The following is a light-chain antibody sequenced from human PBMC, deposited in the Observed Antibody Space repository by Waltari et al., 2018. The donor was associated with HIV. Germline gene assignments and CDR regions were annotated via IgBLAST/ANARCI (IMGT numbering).Light chain of an antibody. CDR3: CSYVGWSTILYV. V-gene: IGLV2-23*02. CDR2: EVS. J-gene: IGLJ1*01. CDR1: RRDVGSYNL. Sequence: QSALTQPASVSGSPGQSITISCTGTRRDVGSYNLVSWYQQHPGKAPKLMIYEVSKRPSGVSNRFSGSKSGNTASLTISGLQAEDEADYYCCSYVGWSTILYVFGTGTKVTVL.